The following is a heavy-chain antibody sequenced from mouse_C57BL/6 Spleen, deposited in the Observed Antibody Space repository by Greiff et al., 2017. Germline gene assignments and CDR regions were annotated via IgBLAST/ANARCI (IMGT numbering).Heavy chain of an antibody. Sequence: VQLQQSGAELARPGASVKLSCKASGYTFTSYGISWVKQRTGQGLEWIGEIYPRSGNTYYNEKFKGKATLTADKSSSTAYMELRSLTSEDSAVYFCARNYYGSSPYAMDYWGQGTSVTGSS. CDR1: GYTFTSYG. J-gene: IGHJ4*01. CDR2: IYPRSGNT. V-gene: IGHV1-81*01. D-gene: IGHD1-1*01. CDR3: ARNYYGSSPYAMDY.